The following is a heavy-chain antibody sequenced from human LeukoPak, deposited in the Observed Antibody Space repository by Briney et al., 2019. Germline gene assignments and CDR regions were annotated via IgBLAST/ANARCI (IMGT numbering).Heavy chain of an antibody. CDR3: ARVGPKEGPPVDY. CDR2: IYPGDSDT. J-gene: IGHJ4*02. V-gene: IGHV5-51*01. D-gene: IGHD1-26*01. Sequence: GESLKISCKGSGYSFTNYWIGWVRQMPGRGLEWMGIIYPGDSDTRYSPSFQGQVTFSADKSISTAYLQWSTLKASDTAMYYCARVGPKEGPPVDYWGQGTLVTVSS. CDR1: GYSFTNYW.